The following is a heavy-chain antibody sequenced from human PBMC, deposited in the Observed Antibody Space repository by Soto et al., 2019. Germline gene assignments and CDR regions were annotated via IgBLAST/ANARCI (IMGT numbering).Heavy chain of an antibody. CDR3: ARDNPRGSIHDHWFDP. CDR2: IIPIFGTA. J-gene: IGHJ5*02. D-gene: IGHD2-15*01. V-gene: IGHV1-69*13. Sequence: SVKVSCKASGGTFSSYAISWVRQAPGQGLEWMGGIIPIFGTANYAQKFQGRVTITADESTSTAYMELSSLRSEDTAVYYCARDNPRGSIHDHWFDPWGQGTLVTAPQ. CDR1: GGTFSSYA.